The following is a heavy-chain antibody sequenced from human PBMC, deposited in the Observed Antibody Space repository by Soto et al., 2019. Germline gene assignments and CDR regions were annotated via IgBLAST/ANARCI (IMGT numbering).Heavy chain of an antibody. CDR3: ARDSLSGYSYGYENWFDP. J-gene: IGHJ5*02. V-gene: IGHV1-18*01. CDR2: ISAYNGNT. CDR1: GYTFTSYR. D-gene: IGHD5-18*01. Sequence: ASVKVSCKASGYTFTSYRMSWVRQAPGQGLEWMGWISAYNGNTNYAQKLQGRVTMTTDTSTSTAYMELRSLRSDDTAVYYCARDSLSGYSYGYENWFDPWGQGTLVTVSS.